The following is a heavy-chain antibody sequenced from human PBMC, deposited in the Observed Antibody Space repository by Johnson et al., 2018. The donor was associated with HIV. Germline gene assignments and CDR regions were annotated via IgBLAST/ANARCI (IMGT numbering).Heavy chain of an antibody. CDR1: GFTVSSNY. D-gene: IGHD1-26*01. CDR3: SRDLVVGDHSTPLTHAFDI. J-gene: IGHJ3*02. CDR2: IYSGGST. Sequence: EVQLVESGGGLVQPGGSLRLSCAASGFTVSSNYMSWVRQAPGKGLEWVSVIYSGGSTYSAASVKGGFPISRDNSKNTLYLQKNSLRAEDTAVYYCSRDLVVGDHSTPLTHAFDIWGQGTMVTVSS. V-gene: IGHV3-66*01.